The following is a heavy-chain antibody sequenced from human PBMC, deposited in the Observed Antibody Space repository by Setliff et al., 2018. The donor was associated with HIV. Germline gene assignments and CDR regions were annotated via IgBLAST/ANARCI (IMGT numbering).Heavy chain of an antibody. D-gene: IGHD1-1*01. Sequence: GGSLRLSCAVSGFIFNTYSMNWVRQAPGKGLEWVSTIYSGGGTSYADSVKGRFTLSRDNSKNTLYLQMNSLTPEDTAVYYCAKPRLYNSALENWGQGTLVTVSS. V-gene: IGHV3-66*02. CDR1: GFIFNTYS. J-gene: IGHJ4*02. CDR3: AKPRLYNSALEN. CDR2: IYSGGGT.